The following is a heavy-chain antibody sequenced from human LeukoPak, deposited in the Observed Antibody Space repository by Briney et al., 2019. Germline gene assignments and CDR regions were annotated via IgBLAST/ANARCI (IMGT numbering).Heavy chain of an antibody. Sequence: SETLSLTCTVSGGSISSYYWSWIRQPAGKGLEWIGRIYTSGSTNYNPSLKSRVTMSVDTSKNQFSLKLSSVTAADTAVYYCASAYDILPHDAFDIWGQGTMVTVSS. V-gene: IGHV4-4*07. CDR2: IYTSGST. CDR3: ASAYDILPHDAFDI. J-gene: IGHJ3*02. CDR1: GGSISSYY. D-gene: IGHD3-9*01.